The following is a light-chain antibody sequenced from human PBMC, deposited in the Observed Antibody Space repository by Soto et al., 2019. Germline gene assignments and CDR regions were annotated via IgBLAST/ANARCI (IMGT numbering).Light chain of an antibody. CDR1: QSVSSSY. J-gene: IGKJ1*01. Sequence: ESVLTQSPDTLSLSPGERATLSCRASQSVSSSYLAWYQQKPGQAPRLLIYGASSRATGIPDRFSGSGSGTDFTLTFSSLEPEDFALYYCQQYASSPWTFGQGTKVEI. CDR3: QQYASSPWT. V-gene: IGKV3-20*01. CDR2: GAS.